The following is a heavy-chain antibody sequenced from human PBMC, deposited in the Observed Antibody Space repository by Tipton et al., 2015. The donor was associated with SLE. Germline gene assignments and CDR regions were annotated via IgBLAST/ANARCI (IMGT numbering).Heavy chain of an antibody. J-gene: IGHJ4*02. D-gene: IGHD4/OR15-4a*01. Sequence: LSLTCTVSGGSVSSGSYYWAWIRQPPGKGREWIGTIYYSRSTYYYPSLKSRITISIDKSKNQFSLTMSSVTAADTAVYYCARDDYGGQYWGQGTLVTVSS. CDR2: IYYSRST. CDR3: ARDDYGGQY. V-gene: IGHV4-39*07. CDR1: GGSVSSGSYY.